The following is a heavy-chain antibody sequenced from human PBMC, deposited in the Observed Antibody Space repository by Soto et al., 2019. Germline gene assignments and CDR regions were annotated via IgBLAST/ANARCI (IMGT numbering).Heavy chain of an antibody. CDR2: IIPIFGTA. Sequence: ASVKVSCKASGGTFSSYAISWVRQAPGQGLEWMGGIIPIFGTANYAQKFQGRVTITADKSTSTAYMELSSLRSEDTAVYYCARGAPYDSSGYYYNWFDPWGQGTLVTVS. CDR3: ARGAPYDSSGYYYNWFDP. CDR1: GGTFSSYA. V-gene: IGHV1-69*06. J-gene: IGHJ5*02. D-gene: IGHD3-22*01.